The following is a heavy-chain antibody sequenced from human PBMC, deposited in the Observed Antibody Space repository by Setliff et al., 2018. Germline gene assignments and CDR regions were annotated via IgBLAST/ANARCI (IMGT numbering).Heavy chain of an antibody. J-gene: IGHJ3*02. CDR3: ARGRGISMIVVVTHDAFDI. CDR1: GGSISSGSYY. Sequence: SETLSLTCTVSGGSISSGSYYWNWIRQPAGKGLEWIGRIYTSGNTNYNPSLKSRVTISVDTSKNQFSLKLSSVTAADTAVYYCARGRGISMIVVVTHDAFDIWGQGTMVTVSS. CDR2: IYTSGNT. D-gene: IGHD3-22*01. V-gene: IGHV4-61*02.